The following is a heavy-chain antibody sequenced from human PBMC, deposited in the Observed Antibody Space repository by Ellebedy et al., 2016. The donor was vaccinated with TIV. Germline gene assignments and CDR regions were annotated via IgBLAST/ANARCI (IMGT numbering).Heavy chain of an antibody. V-gene: IGHV4-30-2*06. Sequence: SETLSLTCTVSGDSISSGDYHWSWIRQSPGKGLEWIGYIYQSGSTYYNPSLKRRVTISVDRSKNQFSLKLSSVTAADKAVYYCARRNCGGDCYGMDVWGQGTTVTVSS. CDR3: ARRNCGGDCYGMDV. D-gene: IGHD2-21*02. CDR2: IYQSGST. J-gene: IGHJ6*02. CDR1: GDSISSGDYH.